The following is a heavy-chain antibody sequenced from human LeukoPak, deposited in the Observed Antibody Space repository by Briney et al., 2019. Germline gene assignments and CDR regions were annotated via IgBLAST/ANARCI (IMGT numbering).Heavy chain of an antibody. Sequence: GASVKVSCEASGYTFTSYGISWVRQAPGQGLEWMGWISAYNGNTNYAQKLQGRVTMTTDTSTSTAYMELRSLRSDDTAVYYCARNVLLWFGESRSIDYWGQGTLVTVSS. J-gene: IGHJ4*02. CDR2: ISAYNGNT. D-gene: IGHD3-10*01. CDR3: ARNVLLWFGESRSIDY. V-gene: IGHV1-18*01. CDR1: GYTFTSYG.